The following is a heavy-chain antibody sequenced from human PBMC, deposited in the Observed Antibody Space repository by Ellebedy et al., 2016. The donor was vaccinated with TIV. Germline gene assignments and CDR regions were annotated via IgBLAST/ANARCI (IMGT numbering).Heavy chain of an antibody. D-gene: IGHD3-22*01. V-gene: IGHV3-9*01. CDR2: ISWNSGSI. CDR3: AKDLYYYESSGSYFDY. Sequence: GGSLRLSXAASGFTVSSNYMSWVRQAPGKGLEWVSGISWNSGSIGYADSVKGRFTISRDNAKNSLYLQMNSLRAEDTDLYYCAKDLYYYESSGSYFDYWGQGTLVTVSS. J-gene: IGHJ4*02. CDR1: GFTVSSNY.